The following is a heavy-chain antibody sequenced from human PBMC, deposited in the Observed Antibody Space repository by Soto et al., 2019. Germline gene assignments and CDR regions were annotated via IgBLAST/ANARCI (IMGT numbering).Heavy chain of an antibody. J-gene: IGHJ4*02. CDR2: IKHDGTEK. CDR1: GFTFSNYW. D-gene: IGHD3-3*01. CDR3: ARARDFWSTYFDS. Sequence: EVQLVESGGGLVQPGGSLRLSCAASGFTFSNYWMSWVRQAPGQGLEWVANIKHDGTEKYYEDSVKGRFTISRDNAKNSLYLQMNSLRAEDTAVYCCARARDFWSTYFDSWGQGTLVNVSS. V-gene: IGHV3-7*03.